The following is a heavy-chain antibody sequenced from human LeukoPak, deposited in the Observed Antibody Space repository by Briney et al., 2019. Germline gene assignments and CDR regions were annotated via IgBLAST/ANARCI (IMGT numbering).Heavy chain of an antibody. Sequence: GGSLRLSCAASGFTFSSYWTHWVRQPPGKGLVWVPRINSDGSSISYADSVKGRFTISRDNAKNTLYLQMISLRAEDTAVYYCARVERVAGREDHHWGQGTLVTVSS. J-gene: IGHJ5*02. V-gene: IGHV3-74*01. D-gene: IGHD6-6*01. CDR2: INSDGSSI. CDR3: ARVERVAGREDHH. CDR1: GFTFSSYW.